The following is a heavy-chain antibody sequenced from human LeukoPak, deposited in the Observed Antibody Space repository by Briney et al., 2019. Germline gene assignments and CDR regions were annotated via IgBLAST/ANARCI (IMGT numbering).Heavy chain of an antibody. V-gene: IGHV4-34*01. J-gene: IGHJ4*02. CDR2: INHSGSA. CDR3: ARARRDSGFYKVDY. Sequence: PSETLSLTCAVDGGSLSGSYWSWIRQPPGKGLEWIGEINHSGSANYNPSLKSRVTLSIDKSKNQFSLNLNSVTAADTAVYYCARARRDSGFYKVDYWGQGTLVTVSS. D-gene: IGHD3-3*01. CDR1: GGSLSGSY.